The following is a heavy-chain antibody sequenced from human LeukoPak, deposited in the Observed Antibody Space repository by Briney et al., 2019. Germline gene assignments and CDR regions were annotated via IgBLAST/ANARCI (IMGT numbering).Heavy chain of an antibody. V-gene: IGHV4-4*07. D-gene: IGHD3-10*01. CDR2: IYTTGSP. J-gene: IGHJ5*02. CDR1: GGSFSGYY. Sequence: SETLSLTCAVYGGSFSGYYWTWIRQPAGRGLEWIGRIYTTGSPSYSPSLKSRVTISVDTSTNQFSLKLTSVSAADTAVYYCARDRGITTARGVPSWFDPWGQGTLVTVSS. CDR3: ARDRGITTARGVPSWFDP.